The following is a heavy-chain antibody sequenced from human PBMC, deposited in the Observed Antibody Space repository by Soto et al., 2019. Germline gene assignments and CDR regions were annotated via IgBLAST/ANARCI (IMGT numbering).Heavy chain of an antibody. V-gene: IGHV1-8*01. CDR2: MNPNSGNT. D-gene: IGHD4-17*01. CDR1: GYTFTSYD. CDR3: ARPHYGGNSVDY. Sequence: SVKVSCKASGYTFTSYDINWVRQATGQGLEWMGWMNPNSGNTGFAQKFQGRVTMTRNTSISTAYMELSSLRSEDTAVYYCARPHYGGNSVDYWRQGTLVTVSS. J-gene: IGHJ4*02.